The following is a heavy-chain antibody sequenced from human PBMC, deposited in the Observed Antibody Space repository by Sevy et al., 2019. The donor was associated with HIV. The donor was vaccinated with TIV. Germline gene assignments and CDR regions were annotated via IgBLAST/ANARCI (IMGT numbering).Heavy chain of an antibody. J-gene: IGHJ3*02. CDR1: GFTFSSYA. V-gene: IGHV3-30-3*01. Sequence: GGSLRLSCAASGFTFSSYAMHWVRQAPGKGLEWVAVISYDGSNKYYADSVKGRFTISRDNSKKTLYLQMNSLRAEDTAVYYCASIRGRGSGYYFDAFDIWGQGTMVTVSS. D-gene: IGHD3-22*01. CDR3: ASIRGRGSGYYFDAFDI. CDR2: ISYDGSNK.